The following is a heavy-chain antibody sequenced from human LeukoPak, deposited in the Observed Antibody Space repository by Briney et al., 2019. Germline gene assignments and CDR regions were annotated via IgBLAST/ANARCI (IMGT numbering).Heavy chain of an antibody. D-gene: IGHD6-6*01. CDR3: ARGLIAARILDY. Sequence: SETLSLTCTVSGGPISRYYWSWIRQPAEKGLEWIGRIYSNGDTNYNPSLQSRVTMSVDTSKHQFSLKLSSVTAADTAVYYCARGLIAARILDYWGRGTLVTVSS. V-gene: IGHV4-4*07. CDR1: GGPISRYY. CDR2: IYSNGDT. J-gene: IGHJ4*02.